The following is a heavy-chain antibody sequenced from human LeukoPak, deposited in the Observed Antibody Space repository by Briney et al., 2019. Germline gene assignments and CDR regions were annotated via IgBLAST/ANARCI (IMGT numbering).Heavy chain of an antibody. CDR1: GYTLTELS. CDR3: ASKTAYAFDI. V-gene: IGHV1-24*01. Sequence: ASVKVSCKVSGYTLTELSMHWVRQAPGKGLEWMGGFDPEDGETIYAQKFQGRVTITADKSTSTAYMELSSLRSEDTAVYYCASKTAYAFDIWGQGTMVTVSS. CDR2: FDPEDGET. J-gene: IGHJ3*02. D-gene: IGHD2-21*01.